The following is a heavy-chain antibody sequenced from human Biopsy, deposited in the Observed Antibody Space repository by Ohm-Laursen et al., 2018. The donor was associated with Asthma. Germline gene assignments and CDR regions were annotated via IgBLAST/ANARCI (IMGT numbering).Heavy chain of an antibody. J-gene: IGHJ6*02. D-gene: IGHD5-12*01. V-gene: IGHV1-69*13. Sequence: SVKVSCKSSGDSLGSFINYAISWVRQAPRQGLEWMGGLIPVLGTADYAPMFEGRVTITADESTSTAYLELTSLRFEDTAAYYCARGYSGTDRIVYYYSGMEVWGQGTTVTVSS. CDR3: ARGYSGTDRIVYYYSGMEV. CDR2: LIPVLGTA. CDR1: GDSLGSFINYA.